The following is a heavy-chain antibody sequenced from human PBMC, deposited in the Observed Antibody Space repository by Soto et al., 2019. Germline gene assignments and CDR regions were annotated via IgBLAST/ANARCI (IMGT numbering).Heavy chain of an antibody. CDR3: AHRRQGSGYGGNSDWYFDL. CDR1: GFSLSTSGVG. J-gene: IGHJ2*01. V-gene: IGHV2-5*02. Sequence: QITLKESGPTLVKPTQTLTLTCTFSGFSLSTSGVGVGWIRQPPGKALEWLALIYWDDDKRYPPSLKSRHTITKDTSKNQVVLTMTNMDPVDTATYYCAHRRQGSGYGGNSDWYFDLWGRGTLVTVSS. CDR2: IYWDDDK. D-gene: IGHD2-21*02.